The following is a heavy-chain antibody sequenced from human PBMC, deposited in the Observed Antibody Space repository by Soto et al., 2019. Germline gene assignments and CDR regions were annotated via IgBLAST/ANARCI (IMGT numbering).Heavy chain of an antibody. J-gene: IGHJ2*01. CDR1: GGTFSSYA. CDR3: AREGPYEYFDL. V-gene: IGHV1-69*01. Sequence: QVQLVQSGAEVKKPGSSVKVSCKASGGTFSSYAISWVRQAPGQGLEWMGGIIPIFGTAHYAQKFQGRVTTSADESTSTANMELNSLRSEDTAVYCCAREGPYEYFDLGGRGSLVTVSS. D-gene: IGHD5-12*01. CDR2: IIPIFGTA.